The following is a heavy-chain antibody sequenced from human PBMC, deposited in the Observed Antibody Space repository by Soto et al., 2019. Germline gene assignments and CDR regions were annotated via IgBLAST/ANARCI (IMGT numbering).Heavy chain of an antibody. V-gene: IGHV3-53*01. Sequence: GGSLRLSCAASGFNVSSNYMSWVRQAPGKGLEWLSVIYSGGSTYYAESAKGRFTISRDNSKNTLNLQMNALRVEDTAVYYCARGPHVGISTSWGQGTLVTVSS. J-gene: IGHJ4*02. CDR3: ARGPHVGISTS. CDR1: GFNVSSNY. D-gene: IGHD2-2*01. CDR2: IYSGGST.